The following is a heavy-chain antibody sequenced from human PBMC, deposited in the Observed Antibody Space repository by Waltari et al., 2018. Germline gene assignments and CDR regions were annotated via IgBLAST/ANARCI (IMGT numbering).Heavy chain of an antibody. CDR1: GGTFSSYA. V-gene: IGHV1-69*01. Sequence: QVQLVQSGAEVKKPGSSVKVSCKASGGTFSSYAISWVRQAPGQGLEWMGGIIPILGTANYAQKFQGRVTITADESTSTAYMELSSLRSEDTAVYYCARDRYYYDSSGYYYHYYGMDVWGQGTTVTVSS. CDR3: ARDRYYYDSSGYYYHYYGMDV. J-gene: IGHJ6*02. CDR2: IIPILGTA. D-gene: IGHD3-22*01.